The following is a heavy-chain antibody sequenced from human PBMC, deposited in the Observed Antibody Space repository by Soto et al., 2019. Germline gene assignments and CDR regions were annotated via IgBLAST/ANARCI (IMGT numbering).Heavy chain of an antibody. D-gene: IGHD6-6*01. CDR2: MNPYSGNT. CDR1: GYTFTSYG. Sequence: RASVKVSCKASGYTFTSYGISWVRQAPGQGLEWMGWMNPYSGNTDYAQKLQGRVTMTRNTSISTAYMGLSSLRSEDTAVYYCARYSGSSLHGALQLYYYYYMDVWGKGTTVTVSS. V-gene: IGHV1-8*02. J-gene: IGHJ6*03. CDR3: ARYSGSSLHGALQLYYYYYMDV.